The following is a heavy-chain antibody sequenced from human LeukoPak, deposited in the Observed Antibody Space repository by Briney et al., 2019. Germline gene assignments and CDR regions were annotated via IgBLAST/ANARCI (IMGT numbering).Heavy chain of an antibody. D-gene: IGHD3-22*01. V-gene: IGHV3-23*01. CDR2: ISGSGGST. CDR3: AKDLRAYYYDSSGYYNWFDP. J-gene: IGHJ5*02. Sequence: GGSLRLSCAASGFTFSSYAMSWVRQAPGKGLEWVSAISGSGGSTYYADSVKGRFTISRDNSKNTLYLQMNSLRAEDTAVYYCAKDLRAYYYDSSGYYNWFDPWGQGTLVTVSS. CDR1: GFTFSSYA.